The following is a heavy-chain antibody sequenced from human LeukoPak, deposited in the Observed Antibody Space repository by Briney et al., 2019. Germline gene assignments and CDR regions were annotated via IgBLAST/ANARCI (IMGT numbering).Heavy chain of an antibody. D-gene: IGHD5-24*01. CDR2: IYPADSDT. CDR3: ARQDGRALYYFDY. CDR1: GYSFTYYW. Sequence: GESLKISCKGSGYSFTYYWIGCVRQMPGKGLEWMGIIYPADSDTRYSPSFQGQVTTSADKSTSTAYLQWSSLKASDTAMYYCARQDGRALYYFDYWGQGTLVTVSS. V-gene: IGHV5-51*01. J-gene: IGHJ4*02.